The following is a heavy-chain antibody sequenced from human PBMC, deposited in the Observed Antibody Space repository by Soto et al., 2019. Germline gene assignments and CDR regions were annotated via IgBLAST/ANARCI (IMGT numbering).Heavy chain of an antibody. Sequence: GSLRLSCAASGFTFSSYAMSWVRQAPGKGLEWVSAISGSGGSTYYADSVKGRFTISRDNSKNTLYLQMNSLRAEDTAVYYCAKAMVRGAVDYYGMDVWGQGTTVTVSS. CDR3: AKAMVRGAVDYYGMDV. CDR2: ISGSGGST. V-gene: IGHV3-23*01. CDR1: GFTFSSYA. J-gene: IGHJ6*02. D-gene: IGHD3-10*01.